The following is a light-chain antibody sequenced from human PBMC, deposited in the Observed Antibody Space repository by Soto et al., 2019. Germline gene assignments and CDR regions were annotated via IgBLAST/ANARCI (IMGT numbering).Light chain of an antibody. CDR2: GAS. V-gene: IGKV3-20*01. Sequence: EIVLTQSPGTLSLSPGERATLSCRASQSFSSNYLAWYQQKPGQAPRLLIYGASSRATGIPDRFSGSGSGTDFTLTISRLEPEDFAVYYCRQYGTSPPWTFGQGTKVEIK. CDR1: QSFSSNY. CDR3: RQYGTSPPWT. J-gene: IGKJ1*01.